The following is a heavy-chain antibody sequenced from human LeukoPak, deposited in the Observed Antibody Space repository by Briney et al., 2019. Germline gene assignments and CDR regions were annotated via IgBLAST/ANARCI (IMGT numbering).Heavy chain of an antibody. Sequence: ASVKVSCKASGGTFNTYTINWVRQAPGQGLEWMGWISTYNGNTNYAQKFQGRVTLTTDTSTRTAYMDLRSLRSDDTAVYHCARVALGSWYFDLWGRGTLVTVSS. CDR2: ISTYNGNT. V-gene: IGHV1-18*01. J-gene: IGHJ2*01. CDR3: ARVALGSWYFDL. CDR1: GGTFNTYT. D-gene: IGHD2-15*01.